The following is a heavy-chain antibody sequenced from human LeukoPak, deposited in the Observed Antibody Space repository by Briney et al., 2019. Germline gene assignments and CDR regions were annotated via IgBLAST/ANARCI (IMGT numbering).Heavy chain of an antibody. J-gene: IGHJ4*02. CDR3: ARGSTLHGIQLRAHSSSSYYFDY. Sequence: PSETLSLTCAVYGGSFSGYYWSWLRQPPGKGVEWIGEINHSGSTNYNPSLKRRVTISVVTPKIHFSLKLSSVTASDTAVYYCARGSTLHGIQLRAHSSSSYYFDYWGQGTLVTVSS. V-gene: IGHV4-34*01. D-gene: IGHD5-18*01. CDR1: GGSFSGYY. CDR2: INHSGST.